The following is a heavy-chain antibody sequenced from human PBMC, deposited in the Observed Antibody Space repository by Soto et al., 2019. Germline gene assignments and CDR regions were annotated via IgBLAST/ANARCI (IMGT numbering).Heavy chain of an antibody. D-gene: IGHD3-10*01. CDR1: GFTFSSYA. CDR3: AKPLWFGELFSWFDP. Sequence: GGSLRLSCAASGFTFSSYAMSWVRQAPGKGLEWVSAISGSGGSTYYADSVKGRFTISRDNSKNTLYLQMNSLRAEDTAVYYCAKPLWFGELFSWFDPWGQGTLVTVSS. CDR2: ISGSGGST. V-gene: IGHV3-23*01. J-gene: IGHJ5*02.